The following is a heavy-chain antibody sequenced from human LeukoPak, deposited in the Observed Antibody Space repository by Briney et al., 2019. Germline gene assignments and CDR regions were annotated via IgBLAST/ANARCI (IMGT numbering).Heavy chain of an antibody. D-gene: IGHD3-22*01. CDR1: GFTFSNHY. CDR2: IKEDGTEF. CDR3: ARGYYYESSGLDY. Sequence: GGSLRLSCVASGFTFSNHYMSWVRQAPGRELEWVATIKEDGTEFYYVDSVKGRFSISRDNAKNTLYLQMNSLRAEDMAVYYCARGYYYESSGLDYWGQGTLVTVPS. V-gene: IGHV3-7*02. J-gene: IGHJ4*02.